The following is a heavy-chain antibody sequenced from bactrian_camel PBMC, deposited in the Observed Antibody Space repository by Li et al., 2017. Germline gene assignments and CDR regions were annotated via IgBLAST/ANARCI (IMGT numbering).Heavy chain of an antibody. J-gene: IGHJ4*01. V-gene: IGHV3S1*01. Sequence: HVQLVESGGGSAQPGGSLSLSCTTTAEALDRNCISWFRQAPGKGRKGIVGFYTDTGRTYYADSVKGRFTISLDNSKNTVTLQMNNLTSDDAGMYYCGVGPRNRESCGRYIANFWGQGTQVTVS. CDR3: GVGPRNRESCGRYIANF. CDR1: AEALDRNC. CDR2: FYTDTGRT.